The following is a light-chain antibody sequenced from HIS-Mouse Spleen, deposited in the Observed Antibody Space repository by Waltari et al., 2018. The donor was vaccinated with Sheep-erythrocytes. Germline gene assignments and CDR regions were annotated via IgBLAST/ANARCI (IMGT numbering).Light chain of an antibody. CDR1: SSDVGGYNY. CDR2: EVS. Sequence: QSALTQPPSASGSPGQSVTISCTGTSSDVGGYNYVSWYQQHPGKAPKLMIYEVSKRPSVVPDRFSGTKSGNTAFLTVSGLQAEDEADYYCSSYAGSNNWVFGGGTKLTVL. J-gene: IGLJ3*02. V-gene: IGLV2-8*01. CDR3: SSYAGSNNWV.